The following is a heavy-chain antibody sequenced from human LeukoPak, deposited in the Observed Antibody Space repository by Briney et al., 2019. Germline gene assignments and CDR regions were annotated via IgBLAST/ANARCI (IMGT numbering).Heavy chain of an antibody. V-gene: IGHV3-30*18. CDR2: ISYDGSNK. CDR1: GLTFSIYG. CDR3: AKDWDSWSGYYFDY. J-gene: IGHJ4*02. Sequence: GRSLRLSCAASGLTFSIYGMHWVRQAPGKGLEWVAVISYDGSNKYYADSVKGRFTISRDNSKNTLYLQMNSLRAEDTAVYYCAKDWDSWSGYYFDYWGQGTLVTVSS. D-gene: IGHD3-3*01.